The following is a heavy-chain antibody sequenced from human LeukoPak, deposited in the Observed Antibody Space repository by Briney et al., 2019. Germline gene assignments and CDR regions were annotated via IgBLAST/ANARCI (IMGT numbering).Heavy chain of an antibody. D-gene: IGHD2-21*02. V-gene: IGHV3-23*01. Sequence: HTGGSLRLSCAPSGFTFSSYAMSWVRQAPGKGLEWVSTITSTGGSTYYADSVKGRFTIFRDNSKNTLYLQMNSLRAEDTAVYYCAAQRLVVTAQDYWGPGTLVTVSS. CDR1: GFTFSSYA. J-gene: IGHJ4*02. CDR2: ITSTGGST. CDR3: AAQRLVVTAQDY.